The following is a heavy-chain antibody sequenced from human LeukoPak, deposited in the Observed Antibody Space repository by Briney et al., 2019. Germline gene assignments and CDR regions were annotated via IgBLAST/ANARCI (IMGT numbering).Heavy chain of an antibody. D-gene: IGHD4-17*01. CDR2: ISSSSSYI. CDR3: ARDLWGTTVTTDYYDF. Sequence: GGSLRLSCAASGFTFSSYSMNWVRQAPGKGLKWVSSISSSSSYIYYADSVKGRFTISRDNAKNSLYLQMISLRAEGMAVYYCARDLWGTTVTTDYYDFWGQGTLVTVSS. V-gene: IGHV3-21*01. J-gene: IGHJ4*02. CDR1: GFTFSSYS.